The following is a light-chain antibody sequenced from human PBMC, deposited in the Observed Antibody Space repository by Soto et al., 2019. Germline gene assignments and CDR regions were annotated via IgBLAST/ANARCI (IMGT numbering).Light chain of an antibody. V-gene: IGKV3-11*01. CDR1: QSVSSY. CDR3: QQRSNWPPA. CDR2: DAS. J-gene: IGKJ4*01. Sequence: EIVLTQSPATLSLSPGERATLSCRASQSVSSYLAWYQQKPGQAPRLLIYDASNRATGIPARCSGSGSGTDFTLTISSLEPEDFAVYYCQQRSNWPPAVGGGTKVEIK.